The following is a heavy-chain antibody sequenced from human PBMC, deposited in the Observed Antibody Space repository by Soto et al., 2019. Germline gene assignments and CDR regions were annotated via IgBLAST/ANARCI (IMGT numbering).Heavy chain of an antibody. V-gene: IGHV1-2*02. CDR3: ARDDYGIYPY. CDR2: IDPKNGGT. CDR1: GYTVTDYY. D-gene: IGHD1-26*01. Sequence: QVQLVQSGTEVKKPGASVKVSCKASGYTVTDYYIHWVRQAPGQGLEWMGWIDPKNGGTIYAQKFQDRVTMTRDTTISTAYMDLSRLTSDDTALSSCARDDYGIYPYWGQGTLVTVSS. J-gene: IGHJ4*02.